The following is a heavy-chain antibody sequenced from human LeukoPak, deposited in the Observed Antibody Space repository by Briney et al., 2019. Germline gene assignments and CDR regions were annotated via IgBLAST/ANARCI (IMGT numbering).Heavy chain of an antibody. CDR2: IYYSGRT. Sequence: PSETLSLTRSVSLGSILHAHCNSIRPTPPRGLEWIGCIYYSGRTYYNPSLKSRVTMSVDTAKNQFSLNLTSVTAADTAVYSCARGSGWYDPWGQGTLVTVSS. CDR1: LGSILHAH. CDR3: ARGSGWYDP. V-gene: IGHV4-59*01. D-gene: IGHD6-19*01. J-gene: IGHJ5*02.